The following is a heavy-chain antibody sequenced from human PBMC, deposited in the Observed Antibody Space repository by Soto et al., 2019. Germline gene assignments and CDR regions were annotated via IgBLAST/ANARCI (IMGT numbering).Heavy chain of an antibody. Sequence: GSLRLSCAASGFFFNTYAVHWVRQAPGKGLEWVAVISNDETKNYFADSVKGRVSISRDSSKNTVYLQMDSLRAEDTAVYYCARSIAVAGLDYWGPGTLVTVSS. V-gene: IGHV3-30-3*01. CDR3: ARSIAVAGLDY. J-gene: IGHJ4*02. D-gene: IGHD6-19*01. CDR2: ISNDETKN. CDR1: GFFFNTYA.